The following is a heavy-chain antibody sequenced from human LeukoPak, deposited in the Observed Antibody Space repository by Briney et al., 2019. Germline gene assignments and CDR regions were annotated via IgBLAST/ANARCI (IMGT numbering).Heavy chain of an antibody. D-gene: IGHD2-2*01. Sequence: ASVKVSCKASGYTFTSYDINWARQATGQGLEWVGWMNPNSGNTGYAQKFQGRVTMTRNTSISTAYMELSSLRSEDTAVYYCARASQEGIVVVGGYFDYWGQGTLVTVSS. CDR1: GYTFTSYD. V-gene: IGHV1-8*02. CDR3: ARASQEGIVVVGGYFDY. J-gene: IGHJ4*02. CDR2: MNPNSGNT.